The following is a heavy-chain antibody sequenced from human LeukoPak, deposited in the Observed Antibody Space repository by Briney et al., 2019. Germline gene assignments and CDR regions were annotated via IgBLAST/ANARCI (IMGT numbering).Heavy chain of an antibody. CDR1: GFTFSSYA. Sequence: GGSLRLSCAASGFTFSSYAMHWVPQAPGKGLEWVAVISYDGSNKYYADSVKGRFTISRDNSKNTLYLQMNSLRAEDTAVYYCARGPERTGVGTRYYYDMDVWGQGATVTVSS. J-gene: IGHJ6*02. D-gene: IGHD2-8*01. V-gene: IGHV3-30-3*01. CDR2: ISYDGSNK. CDR3: ARGPERTGVGTRYYYDMDV.